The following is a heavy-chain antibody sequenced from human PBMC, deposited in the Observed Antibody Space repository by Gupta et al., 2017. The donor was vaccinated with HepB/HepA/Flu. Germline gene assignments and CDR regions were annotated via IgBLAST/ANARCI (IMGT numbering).Heavy chain of an antibody. CDR3: ARGSDEGYCSGGSCLDF. V-gene: IGHV4-59*01. CDR2: IYYSGST. Sequence: QVQLQESGPGLVKPSETLSLTCTVSGGSISNYYWSWIRQPPGKGLEWIGYIYYSGSTNYNPSLKSRVTITVDRSKNQFSLKLSSVTAADSAVYYCARGSDEGYCSGGSCLDFWGQGTLVTVSS. D-gene: IGHD2-15*01. CDR1: GGSISNYY. J-gene: IGHJ4*02.